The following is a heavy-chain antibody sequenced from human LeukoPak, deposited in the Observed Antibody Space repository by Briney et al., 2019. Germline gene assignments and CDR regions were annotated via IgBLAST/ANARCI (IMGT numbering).Heavy chain of an antibody. CDR3: ARAFNYYDSSGYYYGGASDMDV. V-gene: IGHV3-64*01. CDR2: ISSNGGST. J-gene: IGHJ6*03. Sequence: GGSLRLSCAASGFTFSSYAMHWVRQAPGKGPEYVSAISSNGGSTYYANSVKGRFTISRDNSKNTLYLQMGSLRAEDMAVYYCARAFNYYDSSGYYYGGASDMDVWGKGTTVTVSS. D-gene: IGHD3-22*01. CDR1: GFTFSSYA.